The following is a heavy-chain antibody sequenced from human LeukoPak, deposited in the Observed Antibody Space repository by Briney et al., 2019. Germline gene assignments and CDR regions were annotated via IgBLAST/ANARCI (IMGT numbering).Heavy chain of an antibody. D-gene: IGHD2/OR15-2a*01. CDR3: VSFYETY. CDR2: INSDGSWT. CDR1: GNYW. J-gene: IGHJ4*02. Sequence: GGSLRLSCAASGNYWMHWVRQAPGKGLVWVSHINSDGSWTSYADSEKGRFTISKDNAKNTVYLQMNSLRAEDTAVYYCVSFYETYWGRGTLVTVSS. V-gene: IGHV3-74*01.